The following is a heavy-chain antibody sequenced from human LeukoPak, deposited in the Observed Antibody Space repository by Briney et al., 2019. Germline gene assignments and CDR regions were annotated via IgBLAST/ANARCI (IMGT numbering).Heavy chain of an antibody. V-gene: IGHV1-2*02. D-gene: IGHD3-10*01. Sequence: ASVKVSCKASGYTFTGYYMHWVRQAPGQGLEWMGWINPNSGGTNYAQKFQGRVTMTRDTSISTAYMELSRLRSDDTAVYYCARGRVTMVLGVIITPLDYWGQGTLVTVSS. CDR2: INPNSGGT. J-gene: IGHJ4*02. CDR1: GYTFTGYY. CDR3: ARGRVTMVLGVIITPLDY.